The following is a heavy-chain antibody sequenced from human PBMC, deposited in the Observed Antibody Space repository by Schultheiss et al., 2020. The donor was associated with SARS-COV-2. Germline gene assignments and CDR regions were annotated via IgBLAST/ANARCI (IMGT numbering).Heavy chain of an antibody. CDR3: ARGRTMIVVVGNWYFDL. CDR2: IHYSGST. D-gene: IGHD3-22*01. CDR1: GGSISSSSYY. J-gene: IGHJ2*01. V-gene: IGHV4-61*01. Sequence: SETLSLTCTVSGGSISSSSYYWSWIRQPPGKGLEWIGYIHYSGSTNYNPSLKSRVTISVDTSKNQFSLRLSSVTAADTAVYYCARGRTMIVVVGNWYFDLWGRGTLVTVSS.